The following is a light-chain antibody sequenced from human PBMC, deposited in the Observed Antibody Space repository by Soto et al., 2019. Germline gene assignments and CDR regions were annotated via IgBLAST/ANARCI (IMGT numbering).Light chain of an antibody. CDR3: ASWDDRLGAVI. CDR1: SSNIGGTNY. CDR2: SNN. J-gene: IGLJ2*01. V-gene: IGLV1-47*02. Sequence: QSVLTQPPSASGTPGQKGFISCSGSSSNIGGTNYAYWYQQLPGAAPKLLMHSNNLRPSGVPARISGSKFGTAASLAISGLRSEDEAVYYCASWDDRLGAVIFGGGTKVTVL.